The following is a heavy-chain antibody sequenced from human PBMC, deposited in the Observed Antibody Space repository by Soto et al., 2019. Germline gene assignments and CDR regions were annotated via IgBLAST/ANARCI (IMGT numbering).Heavy chain of an antibody. V-gene: IGHV3-30*18. J-gene: IGHJ4*02. Sequence: GGSLRLSCAASGFTFSSYGMHWVRQAPGKGLEWVAVISYDGSNKYYADSVKGRFTISRDNSKNTLYLQMNSLRAEDTAVYYCAKEGNKWGTYYYGSGSPTYYFDYWGQGTLVTVSS. CDR2: ISYDGSNK. D-gene: IGHD3-10*01. CDR3: AKEGNKWGTYYYGSGSPTYYFDY. CDR1: GFTFSSYG.